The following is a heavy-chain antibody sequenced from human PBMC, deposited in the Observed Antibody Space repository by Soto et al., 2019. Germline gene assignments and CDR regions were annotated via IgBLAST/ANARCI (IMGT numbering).Heavy chain of an antibody. D-gene: IGHD3-10*01. CDR2: IYYSGST. V-gene: IGHV4-59*01. CDR1: GGSISSYY. J-gene: IGHJ5*02. CDR3: ARAGTTMVRGVISGWFDP. Sequence: PSETLSLTCTVSGGSISSYYWSWIRQPPGKGLEWIGYIYYSGSTNYNPSNKSRVTITIDTSKNQFSLKLSSVDTAVYYCARAGTTMVRGVISGWFDPWGQGTLVTVS.